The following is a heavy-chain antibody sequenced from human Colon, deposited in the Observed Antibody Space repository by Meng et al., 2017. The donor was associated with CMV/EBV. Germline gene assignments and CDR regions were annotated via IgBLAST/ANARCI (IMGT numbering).Heavy chain of an antibody. CDR3: AKDLIIPAAMGTSYYFAMDV. J-gene: IGHJ6*02. Sequence: GGSLRLSCAASGLSVSDNNMNWVRQAPGKGLEWVSAIYSGGSTHYADSVKGQFTISRDNSKNTLYLQMNSLRAEDTAVYYCAKDLIIPAAMGTSYYFAMDVWGQGTTVTSP. CDR2: IYSGGST. CDR1: GLSVSDNN. D-gene: IGHD2-2*01. V-gene: IGHV3-53*01.